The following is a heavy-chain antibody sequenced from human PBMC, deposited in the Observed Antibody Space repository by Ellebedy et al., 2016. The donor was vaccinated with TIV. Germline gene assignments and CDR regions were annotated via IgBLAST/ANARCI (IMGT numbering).Heavy chain of an antibody. J-gene: IGHJ4*02. CDR2: ISSTGYYI. CDR3: ARSGELDS. D-gene: IGHD1-26*01. CDR1: GFTFTSYS. Sequence: PGGSLRLSCAASGFTFTSYSMNWVRQAPGKGLEWVSSISSTGYYIYSADSVKGRFTISRDDAMSSLFLQMNSLSAEDTAVYYCARSGELDSWGQGTLVTVSS. V-gene: IGHV3-21*01.